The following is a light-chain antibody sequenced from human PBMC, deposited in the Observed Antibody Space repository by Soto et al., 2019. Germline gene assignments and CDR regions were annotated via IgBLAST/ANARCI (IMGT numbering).Light chain of an antibody. J-gene: IGKJ5*01. Sequence: DIQMTQSPSTLSASVGDRVTITCRASQSISSWLAWYQQKPGKAPKLLIYDASRLESGVPSRFSGSGSGTEFSLTISSLPPDDFATYYCQQYNSYITFGQGTRLEIK. CDR2: DAS. CDR3: QQYNSYIT. V-gene: IGKV1-5*01. CDR1: QSISSW.